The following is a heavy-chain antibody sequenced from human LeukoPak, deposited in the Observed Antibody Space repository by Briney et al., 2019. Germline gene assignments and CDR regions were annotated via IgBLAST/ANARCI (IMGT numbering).Heavy chain of an antibody. J-gene: IGHJ4*02. V-gene: IGHV4-39*01. CDR1: GGSISSSSYY. CDR3: ARLTAVTLWYFDY. CDR2: IYYSGST. Sequence: PSETLSLTCTVSGGSISSSSYYWGWIRQPPGKGLEWIGSIYYSGSTYYNPSLKSRVTISVDTSKNQFSLKLSSVTAADTAVYYCARLTAVTLWYFDYWGQGTLATVSS. D-gene: IGHD6-13*01.